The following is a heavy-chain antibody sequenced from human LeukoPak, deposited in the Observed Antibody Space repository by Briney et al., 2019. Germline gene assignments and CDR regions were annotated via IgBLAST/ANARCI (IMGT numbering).Heavy chain of an antibody. CDR1: GGSVSINNYY. CDR2: IYYSGST. CDR3: ARIPSPGWFDP. J-gene: IGHJ5*02. Sequence: SETLSLTCTVSGGSVSINNYYWAWIRQPPGNGLEWIANIYYSGSTYYNPSLRSRVTISINTSRNQFSLSLTSVTASDTAVYYCARIPSPGWFDPWGQRTLVTVSS. V-gene: IGHV4-39*07.